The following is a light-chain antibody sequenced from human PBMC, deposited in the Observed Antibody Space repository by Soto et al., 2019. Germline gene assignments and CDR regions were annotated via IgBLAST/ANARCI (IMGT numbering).Light chain of an antibody. Sequence: QLVLTQSPSASASLGASVKLTCTLSSGHSSYAIAWHQQQPEKGPRYLMKFNSEGSHSKGDGIPDRFSGSSSGAERYLTISSLQSEDEADYYCQTWGTGIQVFGGGTKLTVL. CDR3: QTWGTGIQV. V-gene: IGLV4-69*01. J-gene: IGLJ3*02. CDR1: SGHSSYA. CDR2: FNSEGSH.